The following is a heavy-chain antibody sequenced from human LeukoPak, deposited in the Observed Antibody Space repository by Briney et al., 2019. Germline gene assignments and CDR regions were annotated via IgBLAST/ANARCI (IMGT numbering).Heavy chain of an antibody. J-gene: IGHJ4*02. Sequence: PSETLSLTCTVPGGSISSGGYYWSWIRQPPGKGLEWIGYIYHSGSTYYNPSLKSRVTISVDRSKNQFSLKLSSVTAADTAVYYCARGIIRSAAAGTPPDYWGQGTLVTVSS. CDR2: IYHSGST. D-gene: IGHD6-13*01. CDR3: ARGIIRSAAAGTPPDY. CDR1: GGSISSGGYY. V-gene: IGHV4-30-2*01.